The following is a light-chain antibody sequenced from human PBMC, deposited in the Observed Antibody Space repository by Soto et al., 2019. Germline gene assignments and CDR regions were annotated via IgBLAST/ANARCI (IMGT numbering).Light chain of an antibody. J-gene: IGLJ1*01. V-gene: IGLV2-14*01. Sequence: QSALTQPASVSGSPGQSITISCTGTSSDVGGYNYVSWYQHHPGKAPKLMIYEVSNRPSGVSNRFSGSKSGNTASLTISGLQAEDEADYYCSSYTSYSTLYFVFGTGTKLTVL. CDR2: EVS. CDR1: SSDVGGYNY. CDR3: SSYTSYSTLYFV.